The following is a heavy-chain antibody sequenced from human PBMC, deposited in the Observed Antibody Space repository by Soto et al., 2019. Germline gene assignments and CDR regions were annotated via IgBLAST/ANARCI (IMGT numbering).Heavy chain of an antibody. D-gene: IGHD1-26*01. CDR2: SIPIFGTA. CDR1: GGTFSSYS. CDR3: ARDGGRHSGGIDY. V-gene: IGHV1-69*01. J-gene: IGHJ4*02. Sequence: QVQLVQSGAEVKKPGSSVKVFCKASGGTFSSYSINWVRQAPGQGLEWMGESIPIFGTANYAQKFQGRVTITADESTSTAYMELSSLRSEDTAVYYCARDGGRHSGGIDYWGQGTLVTVSS.